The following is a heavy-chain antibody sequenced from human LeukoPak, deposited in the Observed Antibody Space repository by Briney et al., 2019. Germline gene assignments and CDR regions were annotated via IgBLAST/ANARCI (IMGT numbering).Heavy chain of an antibody. CDR1: GGSFSGYY. CDR2: INHSGST. V-gene: IGHV4-34*01. D-gene: IGHD6-19*01. CDR3: ARLSGYSSGWSPFDY. Sequence: PSETLSLTCAVYGGSFSGYYWSWIRQPPGKGLEWIGEINHSGSTNYNPSLKSRVTISVDTSKNQFSLKLSSVTAADTAVYYCARLSGYSSGWSPFDYWGQGTLVTVSS. J-gene: IGHJ4*02.